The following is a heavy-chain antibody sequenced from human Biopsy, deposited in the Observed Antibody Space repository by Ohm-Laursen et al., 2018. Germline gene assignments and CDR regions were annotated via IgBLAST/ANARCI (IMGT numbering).Heavy chain of an antibody. CDR2: IYNTERT. CDR1: GDSISSYY. D-gene: IGHD2-21*01. Sequence: SQTLSITCTVSGDSISSYYWSWIRQPPGKGLEWIGFIYNTERTNYNPSLKSRVTISLDTSKNQFSLELSSVIPSDTAVYYCAIDRVPRRGVMPVYYYGMDVWGQGSTVTVSS. CDR3: AIDRVPRRGVMPVYYYGMDV. V-gene: IGHV4-59*01. J-gene: IGHJ6*02.